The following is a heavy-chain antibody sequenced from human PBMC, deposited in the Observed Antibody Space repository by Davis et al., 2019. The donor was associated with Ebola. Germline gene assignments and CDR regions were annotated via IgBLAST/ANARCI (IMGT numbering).Heavy chain of an antibody. V-gene: IGHV3-23*01. J-gene: IGHJ4*02. Sequence: GESLKISCAASGFTFTSHSMTWVRQVPGKGLEWVSGISGSGGSTYYADSVKGRFTFSRDNSKNTLYLQMNSLRAEDTAVYYCAKGFRQLAGGFDYWGQGTLVTVSS. CDR2: ISGSGGST. CDR3: AKGFRQLAGGFDY. CDR1: GFTFTSHS. D-gene: IGHD6-13*01.